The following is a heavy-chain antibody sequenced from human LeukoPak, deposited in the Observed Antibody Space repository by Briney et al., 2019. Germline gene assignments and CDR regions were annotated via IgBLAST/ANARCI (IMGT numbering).Heavy chain of an antibody. CDR2: IKYDGSEK. CDR1: GFTFNSKW. J-gene: IGHJ3*02. D-gene: IGHD1-26*01. CDR3: AKDRGKWELPQGAAFDI. V-gene: IGHV3-7*03. Sequence: GGSLRLSCAASGFTFNSKWMSWVRQAPGKGLEWVVNIKYDGSEKYYVDSVKGRFTISRDNSKNTLYLQMNSLRAEDTAVYYCAKDRGKWELPQGAAFDIWGQGTMVTVSS.